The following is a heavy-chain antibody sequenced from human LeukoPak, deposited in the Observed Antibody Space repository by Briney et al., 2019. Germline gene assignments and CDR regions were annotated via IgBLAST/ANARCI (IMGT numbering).Heavy chain of an antibody. V-gene: IGHV1-2*02. D-gene: IGHD2-2*01. CDR1: GYTFAGYY. Sequence: ASVKVSCKASGYTFAGYYMHWVRQAPGQGLEWMGWINPNSGGTNYAQKFQGRVTMTRDTSISTAYMELSRLRSDDTAVYYCARGHCSSTSCYASDAFDIWGQGTMVTVSS. CDR2: INPNSGGT. J-gene: IGHJ3*02. CDR3: ARGHCSSTSCYASDAFDI.